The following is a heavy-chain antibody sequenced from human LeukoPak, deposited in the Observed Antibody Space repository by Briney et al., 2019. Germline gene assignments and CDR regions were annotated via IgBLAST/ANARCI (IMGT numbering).Heavy chain of an antibody. D-gene: IGHD6-19*01. CDR1: GFTFSSYA. CDR3: ARVMAVAGRKDFDY. V-gene: IGHV3-30-3*01. J-gene: IGHJ4*02. Sequence: GGSLRLSCVASGFTFSSYAMHWVRQAPGKGLEWVAVISYDGSNKYYADSVKGRFTISRDNSKNTLYLQMNSLRAEDTAVYYCARVMAVAGRKDFDYWGQGTLVTVSS. CDR2: ISYDGSNK.